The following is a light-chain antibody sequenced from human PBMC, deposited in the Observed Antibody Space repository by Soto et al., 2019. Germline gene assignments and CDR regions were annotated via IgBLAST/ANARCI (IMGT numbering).Light chain of an antibody. CDR3: AAWDVSLKGWV. CDR2: SNN. J-gene: IGLJ3*02. CDR1: SSNIGRNT. Sequence: QSVMTQPPSASGTPGQRVTISCSGSSSNIGRNTVNWYQQFPGVAPTVLIYSNNQRPSGVPDRFSASKSGTSASLAIGGLQSEDEAAYYCAAWDVSLKGWVFGGGTKLTVL. V-gene: IGLV1-44*01.